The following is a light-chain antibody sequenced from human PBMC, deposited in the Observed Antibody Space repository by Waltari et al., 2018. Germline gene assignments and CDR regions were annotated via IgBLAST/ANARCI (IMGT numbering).Light chain of an antibody. Sequence: SYELTQPPSVSVSPGQTASITCSGDKLGDKYVCWYQQKPGQSPVLVIYQDSKRPSGIREGFAGSNAGNTAALTLSGTQAMDEADCDCQAWDSSTAVVFGGGTKLTVL. V-gene: IGLV3-1*01. CDR3: QAWDSSTAVV. CDR2: QDS. J-gene: IGLJ2*01. CDR1: KLGDKY.